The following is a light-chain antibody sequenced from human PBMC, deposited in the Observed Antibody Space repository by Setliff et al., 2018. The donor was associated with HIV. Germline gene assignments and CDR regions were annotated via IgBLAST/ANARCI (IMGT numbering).Light chain of an antibody. V-gene: IGLV2-11*01. CDR3: CSYTTTSTTV. CDR1: SSDVGGYNY. J-gene: IGLJ1*01. Sequence: QSALAQPRSVSGSPGQSVTISCTGTSSDVGGYNYVSWYHQHPGKAPKLMISDVSKRPSGVPDRFSGSKSGNTASLTISGLQAEDEADYYCCSYTTTSTTVFGTGTRSPS. CDR2: DVS.